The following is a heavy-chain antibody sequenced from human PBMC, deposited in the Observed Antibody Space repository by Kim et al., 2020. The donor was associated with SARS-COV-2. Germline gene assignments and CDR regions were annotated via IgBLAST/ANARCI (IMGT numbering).Heavy chain of an antibody. CDR1: GFTFSDYS. Sequence: GGSLRLSCAASGFTFSDYSMHWVRQAPGKGLEWEAVISSDGSKKYYADSVKGRFTISRDNSKNTLYLQMNSLRTEDTALYFCARDLLSVVHGSGSLPHWGQGALVTVSS. J-gene: IGHJ4*02. V-gene: IGHV3-30*04. CDR3: ARDLLSVVHGSGSLPH. D-gene: IGHD3-10*01. CDR2: ISSDGSKK.